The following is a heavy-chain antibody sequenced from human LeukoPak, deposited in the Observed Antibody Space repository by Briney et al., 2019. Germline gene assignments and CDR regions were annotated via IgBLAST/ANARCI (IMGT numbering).Heavy chain of an antibody. D-gene: IGHD6-13*01. CDR3: ARDNWTSAAGTGYYYYMDV. CDR2: INHSGST. Sequence: SETLSLTCAVYGGSFSGYYWSWIRQPPGKGLEWIGEINHSGSTNYNPSLKSRVTISVDKSKNQFSLKLSSVTAADTAVYYCARDNWTSAAGTGYYYYMDVWGKGTTVTVSS. CDR1: GGSFSGYY. V-gene: IGHV4-34*01. J-gene: IGHJ6*03.